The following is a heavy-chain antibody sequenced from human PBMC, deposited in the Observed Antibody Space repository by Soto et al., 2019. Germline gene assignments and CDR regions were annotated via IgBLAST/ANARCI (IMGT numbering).Heavy chain of an antibody. CDR1: GFTFSSYA. D-gene: IGHD3-9*01. V-gene: IGHV3-30-3*01. J-gene: IGHJ4*02. CDR3: ARGYENYYILTGLIDY. Sequence: QVQLVESGGGVVQPGRSLRLSCAASGFTFSSYAMHWVRQAAGKGLEWVAVISYDGSNKYYADSVKGRFTISRDNSKNTLYLQMNSLRAEDTAVYYCARGYENYYILTGLIDYWGQGTLVTVSS. CDR2: ISYDGSNK.